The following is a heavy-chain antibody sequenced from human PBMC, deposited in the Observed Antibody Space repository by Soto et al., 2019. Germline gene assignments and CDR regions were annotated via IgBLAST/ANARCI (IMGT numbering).Heavy chain of an antibody. V-gene: IGHV3-33*01. D-gene: IGHD4-17*01. Sequence: QVQLEESGGGVVQPGRPLRLSCEPSGFTLNTYSMHWVPHPPGKGREWRAAIWYDGTQKYYADSVKGRFIISRDNSKKTLYLEMNSLRAEDTAVYYCARAGGTTVTGLWHFDSWGQGTLVTVSS. CDR3: ARAGGTTVTGLWHFDS. CDR1: GFTLNTYS. J-gene: IGHJ4*02. CDR2: IWYDGTQK.